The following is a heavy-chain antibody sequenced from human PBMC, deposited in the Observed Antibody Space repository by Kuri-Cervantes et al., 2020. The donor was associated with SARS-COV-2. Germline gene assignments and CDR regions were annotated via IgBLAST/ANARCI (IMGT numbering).Heavy chain of an antibody. V-gene: IGHV3-48*01. D-gene: IGHD3-10*01. J-gene: IGHJ6*02. CDR2: ISSSSSTI. Sequence: GESLKISCTASGFTFGDYAMSWFRQAPGKGLEWVSYISSSSSTIYYADSVKGRFTISRDNAKNSLYLQMNSLRAEDTAVYYCARDNDGGSGSYYYYGMDVWGQGTTVTVSS. CDR1: GFTFGDYA. CDR3: ARDNDGGSGSYYYYGMDV.